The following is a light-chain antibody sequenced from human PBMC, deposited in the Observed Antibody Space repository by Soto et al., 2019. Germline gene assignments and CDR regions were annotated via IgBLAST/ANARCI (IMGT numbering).Light chain of an antibody. CDR1: SSDIGSYDL. V-gene: IGLV2-23*02. CDR2: EVT. J-gene: IGLJ1*01. CDR3: CSFADFTYV. Sequence: QSVLTQPGSVSGSRGQSITISCTGTSSDIGSYDLVSWYQQHPGTAPKLIIYEVTKRPSGVSPRFSGSKSGNTASLTISGLQAVDEADYYCCSFADFTYVFGTGTKVTV.